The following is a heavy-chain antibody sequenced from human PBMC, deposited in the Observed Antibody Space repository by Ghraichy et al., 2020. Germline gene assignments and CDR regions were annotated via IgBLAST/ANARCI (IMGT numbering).Heavy chain of an antibody. Sequence: ESLNISCNVSGGSIDTFYWSWIRQPPGKTLEWIGYVYYTGSTDYNPSISNRVTISLDKSKNQFSLRLASVTAADTAVYYCARGARRNWFDPWGQGTLVTVSS. V-gene: IGHV4-59*01. CDR1: GGSIDTFY. CDR2: VYYTGST. J-gene: IGHJ5*02. CDR3: ARGARRNWFDP.